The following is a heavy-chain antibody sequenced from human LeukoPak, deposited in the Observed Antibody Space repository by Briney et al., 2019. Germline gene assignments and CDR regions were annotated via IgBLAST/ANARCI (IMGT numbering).Heavy chain of an antibody. CDR1: GGSISSYY. Sequence: SETLSLTCTVSGGSISSYYWSWIRQPPGKGLEWIGYIYYSGSTNYNPSLKSRVTISVDTSKNQFSLKLSSVTAADTAVYYCARHNQKYDSSGYAIDYWGQGTLVTVSS. CDR3: ARHNQKYDSSGYAIDY. CDR2: IYYSGST. V-gene: IGHV4-59*08. D-gene: IGHD3-22*01. J-gene: IGHJ4*02.